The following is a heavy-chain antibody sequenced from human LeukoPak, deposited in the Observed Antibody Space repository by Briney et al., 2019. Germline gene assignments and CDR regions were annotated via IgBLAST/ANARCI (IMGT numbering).Heavy chain of an antibody. D-gene: IGHD3-16*01. J-gene: IGHJ3*02. CDR2: IRSKAYGGTT. CDR1: GFTFCDFA. Sequence: RSLRLSCTASGFTFCDFAMSWFRQAPGMGLEWVGFIRSKAYGGTTEYAASVNGRLTISRDDSKSMAYMQMNSVKTEYTAVYYCTRDYGPWHDAFDIWGQGTMVTVSS. V-gene: IGHV3-49*03. CDR3: TRDYGPWHDAFDI.